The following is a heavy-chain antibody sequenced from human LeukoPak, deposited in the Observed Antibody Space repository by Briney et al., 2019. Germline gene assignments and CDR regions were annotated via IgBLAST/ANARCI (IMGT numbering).Heavy chain of an antibody. CDR1: GFTFSRYG. D-gene: IGHD1-1*01. Sequence: GGSLRLSCEASGFTFSRYGMHWVRQAPGKGLEWVAVVSYDGSAKYYAGSVEGRFTISRDNSKNTLYLELNSLRVEDTATFYCAKGQELDDGVFDSWGQGTMVTVSS. CDR3: AKGQELDDGVFDS. CDR2: VSYDGSAK. V-gene: IGHV3-30*18. J-gene: IGHJ4*02.